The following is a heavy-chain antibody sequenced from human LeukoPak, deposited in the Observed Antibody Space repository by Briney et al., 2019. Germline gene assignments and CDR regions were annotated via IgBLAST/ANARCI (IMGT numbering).Heavy chain of an antibody. J-gene: IGHJ6*02. Sequence: GGSLRLSCAASGFTSSSYWMSWVRQAPGKGLEWVANIKQDGSEKYYVDSVKGRFTISRDNAKNSLYLQMNSLRAEDTAVYYCARGHYGLDVWGQGTTVTVSS. V-gene: IGHV3-7*03. CDR3: ARGHYGLDV. CDR2: IKQDGSEK. CDR1: GFTSSSYW.